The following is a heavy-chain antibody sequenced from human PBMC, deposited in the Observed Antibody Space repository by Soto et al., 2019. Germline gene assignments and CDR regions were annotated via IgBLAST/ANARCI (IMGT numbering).Heavy chain of an antibody. Sequence: GGSLSLSCAASGFTFSSYGMHWVRQAPGKGLEWVAVIWYDGSNKYYADSVKGRFTISRDNSKNTLYLQMNSLRAEDTAVYYCARDYLVVPPGKMDYWGRGTLVT. CDR2: IWYDGSNK. J-gene: IGHJ4*02. V-gene: IGHV3-33*01. D-gene: IGHD2-2*01. CDR3: ARDYLVVPPGKMDY. CDR1: GFTFSSYG.